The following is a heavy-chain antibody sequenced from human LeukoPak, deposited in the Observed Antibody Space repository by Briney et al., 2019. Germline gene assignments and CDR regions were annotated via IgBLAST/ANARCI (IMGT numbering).Heavy chain of an antibody. CDR1: GFTFSSYG. CDR3: AKDRNSRGPDY. Sequence: GRSLRLSCVASGFTFSSYGMHWVRQAPGKGLEWVAVIWYDGSNKYYADSVKGRFTISRDNSKNTLYLQMNSLRAEDTAVYYCAKDRNSRGPDYWGQGTLVTVSS. V-gene: IGHV3-33*06. D-gene: IGHD6-13*01. J-gene: IGHJ4*02. CDR2: IWYDGSNK.